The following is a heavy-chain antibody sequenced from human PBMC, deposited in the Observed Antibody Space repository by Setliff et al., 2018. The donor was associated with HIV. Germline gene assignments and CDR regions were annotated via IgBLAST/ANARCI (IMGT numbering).Heavy chain of an antibody. J-gene: IGHJ4*02. CDR3: ARDFIYSYGADFDY. Sequence: AGGSLRLSCAASGFTFSDYYMSWIRQAPGKGLEWVSYISSSGSTIYYADSVKGRFTISRDNAKNSLYLQMNSLRAEDTAVYYCARDFIYSYGADFDYWGQGTLVTVSS. V-gene: IGHV3-11*04. CDR2: ISSSGSTI. D-gene: IGHD5-18*01. CDR1: GFTFSDYY.